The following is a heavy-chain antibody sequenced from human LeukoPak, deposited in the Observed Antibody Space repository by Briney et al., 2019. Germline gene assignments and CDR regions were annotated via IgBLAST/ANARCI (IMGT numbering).Heavy chain of an antibody. J-gene: IGHJ4*02. CDR1: GFTFSSYW. D-gene: IGHD5-12*01. Sequence: GGSLRLSCAASGFTFSSYWMSWVRQAPGKGLEWVANIKQEGSEKYYVDSVKGRFTISRDNAKNSLYLQMNSLRAEDTAVYYCARVGWRVATSNYYFDYWGQGTLVTVSS. CDR3: ARVGWRVATSNYYFDY. CDR2: IKQEGSEK. V-gene: IGHV3-7*01.